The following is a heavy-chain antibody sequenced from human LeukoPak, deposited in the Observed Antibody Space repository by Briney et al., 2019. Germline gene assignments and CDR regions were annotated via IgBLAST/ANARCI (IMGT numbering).Heavy chain of an antibody. D-gene: IGHD2-2*01. J-gene: IGHJ4*02. CDR3: AKGRSETPAAAANY. CDR1: GFAFNNCA. CDR2: ISGGGGGT. Sequence: PGGSLRLSCVASGFAFNNCAMTWVRQAPGKGLEWVSTISGGGGGTYYADSVKGRFTISRDNSNNTLYLQMNTLRAEDTAVYYCAKGRSETPAAAANYWGQGTLVTVSS. V-gene: IGHV3-23*01.